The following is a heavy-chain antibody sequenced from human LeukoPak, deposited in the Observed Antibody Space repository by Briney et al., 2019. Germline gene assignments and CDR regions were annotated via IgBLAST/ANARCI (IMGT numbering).Heavy chain of an antibody. CDR3: ARQFRDSSGYYSYYFDY. V-gene: IGHV5-10-1*01. J-gene: IGHJ4*02. CDR2: IDPSDSYT. D-gene: IGHD3-22*01. CDR1: GYMFTSYW. Sequence: KFGESLQISCKGSGYMFTSYWISWVRQMPGKGLEWRGRIDPSDSYTNYSPSFQGHVTISADKSINTAYLQWSSLKASDTAMYYCARQFRDSSGYYSYYFDYWGQGTMVTVSS.